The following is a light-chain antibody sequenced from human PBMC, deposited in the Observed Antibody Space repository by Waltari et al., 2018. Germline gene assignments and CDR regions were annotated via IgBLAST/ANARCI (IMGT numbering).Light chain of an antibody. CDR3: QQYNRWPPIT. CDR1: QSIASN. J-gene: IGKJ5*01. V-gene: IGKV3-15*01. CDR2: EAS. Sequence: EVVMTQSPATLLLLTGARAPLSCRASQSIASNLVWYQQKPAQAPRLLIYEASTRATGISARCRGSGSGAEFTLTISSLQSEDSAVYYCQQYNRWPPITFGQGTRLEIK.